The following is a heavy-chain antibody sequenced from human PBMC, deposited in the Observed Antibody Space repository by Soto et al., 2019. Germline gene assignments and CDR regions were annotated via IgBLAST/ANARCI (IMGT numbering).Heavy chain of an antibody. Sequence: QVQLVESGGGVVQPGRSLRLSCAASGFTFSSYGMHWVRQAPGKGLEWVAVISYDGSNKYYADSVKGRFTISRDNSKNTLYLQMNRLRAEDRAVYYCAKDLPDRHCSGGSCYSAGYSQHWGQGTLVTVSS. J-gene: IGHJ1*01. CDR2: ISYDGSNK. CDR3: AKDLPDRHCSGGSCYSAGYSQH. V-gene: IGHV3-30*18. CDR1: GFTFSSYG. D-gene: IGHD2-15*01.